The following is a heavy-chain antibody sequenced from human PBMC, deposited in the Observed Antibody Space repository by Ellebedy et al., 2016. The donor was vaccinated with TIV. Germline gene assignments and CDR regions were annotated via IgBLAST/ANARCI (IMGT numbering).Heavy chain of an antibody. CDR3: AKDGHSWQQLVPDI. Sequence: GESLKISCAASGFTFSSYEMNWVRQAPGKGLEWVAFIRYDGSNKYYADSVKGRFTISRDNSKNTLHLQMNSLRAEDTAVYYCAKDGHSWQQLVPDIWGQGTMVTVSS. CDR2: IRYDGSNK. D-gene: IGHD6-13*01. CDR1: GFTFSSYE. J-gene: IGHJ3*02. V-gene: IGHV3-30*02.